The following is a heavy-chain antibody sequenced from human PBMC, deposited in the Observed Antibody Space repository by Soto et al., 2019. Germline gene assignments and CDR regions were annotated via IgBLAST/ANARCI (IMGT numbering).Heavy chain of an antibody. CDR1: GGSISSSHW. CDR2: IYHSGST. V-gene: IGHV4-4*03. CDR3: ASLDTAMALHWFDP. D-gene: IGHD5-18*01. J-gene: IGHJ5*02. Sequence: PPETLSLTCAVSGGSISSSHWWNWVRQPPGKGLEWIGEIYHSGSTNYNPSLKSRVTISVDKSKNQFSLKLTSVTAADTAVYYCASLDTAMALHWFDPWGQGTLVTVSS.